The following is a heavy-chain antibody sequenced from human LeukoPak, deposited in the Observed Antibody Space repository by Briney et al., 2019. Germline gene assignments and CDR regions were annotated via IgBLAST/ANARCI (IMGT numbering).Heavy chain of an antibody. D-gene: IGHD6-6*01. CDR1: GGTFSSCA. Sequence: SVKVSCKASGGTFSSCAISWVRQAAGQGLEWMGGIIPIFGTANYAQKFQGRVTITTDESTSTAYMELSSLRSEDTAVYYCAFNAGGYSSSSTSGFDYWGQGTLVTVSS. J-gene: IGHJ4*02. CDR2: IIPIFGTA. V-gene: IGHV1-69*05. CDR3: AFNAGGYSSSSTSGFDY.